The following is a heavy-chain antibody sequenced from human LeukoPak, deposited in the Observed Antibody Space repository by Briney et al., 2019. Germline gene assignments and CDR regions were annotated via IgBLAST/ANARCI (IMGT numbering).Heavy chain of an antibody. CDR2: ISYSGST. V-gene: IGHV4-39*01. CDR3: ARPYNSGWRGGFDY. D-gene: IGHD6-19*01. Sequence: PSETLSLTCTVSGGSISSSSYYWGWIRQPPGKGLEWIGSISYSGSTDYNASLNSRLTISVDTSKNQFSLRLSSVTAADTAVYYCARPYNSGWRGGFDYWGQGTLVTVSS. CDR1: GGSISSSSYY. J-gene: IGHJ4*02.